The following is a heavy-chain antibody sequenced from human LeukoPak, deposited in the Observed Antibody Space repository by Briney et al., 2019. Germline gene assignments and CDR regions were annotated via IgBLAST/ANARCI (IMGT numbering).Heavy chain of an antibody. CDR3: ARGQGGFDY. J-gene: IGHJ4*02. D-gene: IGHD3-16*01. CDR2: IKEDGNEK. Sequence: GGSLRLSCVASGFTFSNFWMSWVRQAPGKGLEWVANIKEDGNEKYYVDSVKGRFTISRDNAKNSVYLQMNSLRAEDTAVYYCARGQGGFDYWGQGTLVTVSS. V-gene: IGHV3-7*04. CDR1: GFTFSNFW.